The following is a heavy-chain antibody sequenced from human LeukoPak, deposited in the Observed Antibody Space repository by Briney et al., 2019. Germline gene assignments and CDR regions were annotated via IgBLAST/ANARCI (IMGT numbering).Heavy chain of an antibody. Sequence: GSLRLSCEASAFTLSSYNMNWVRQPPGKGLEWIGNIFYSGSTYYGPSLKSRLTISLDTSRNQFSLKLNSVTAADTAVYYCAKSNGYGLIDIWGQGTMVTVSS. CDR2: IFYSGST. CDR1: AFTLSSYN. D-gene: IGHD3-10*01. V-gene: IGHV4-59*12. CDR3: AKSNGYGLIDI. J-gene: IGHJ3*02.